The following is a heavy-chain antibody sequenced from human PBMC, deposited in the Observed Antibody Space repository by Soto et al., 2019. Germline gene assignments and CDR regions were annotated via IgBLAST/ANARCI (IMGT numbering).Heavy chain of an antibody. Sequence: GGSLRLSCAASGFIFSNYAMSWVRQPPGKGLEWVSSISKSPGSTYYADPVKGRFTITRDNSKNTVYLQMNSLRAEDTAVYYCANYFHPSGPYWGQGTLVTVSS. J-gene: IGHJ4*02. V-gene: IGHV3-23*01. CDR2: ISKSPGST. CDR1: GFIFSNYA. CDR3: ANYFHPSGPY. D-gene: IGHD3-9*01.